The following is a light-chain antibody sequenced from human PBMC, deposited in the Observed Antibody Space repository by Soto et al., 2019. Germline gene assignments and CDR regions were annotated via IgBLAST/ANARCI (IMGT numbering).Light chain of an antibody. CDR3: QQRRDWPLT. CDR2: DAS. Sequence: PGERATLSCRASQSVSSYLAWYQQKPGQAPRLLISDASNRATGIPARFSGSGSGTDFTLTISSLEPDDFAVYYCQQRRDWPLTFGGGTKVEI. V-gene: IGKV3-11*01. J-gene: IGKJ4*01. CDR1: QSVSSY.